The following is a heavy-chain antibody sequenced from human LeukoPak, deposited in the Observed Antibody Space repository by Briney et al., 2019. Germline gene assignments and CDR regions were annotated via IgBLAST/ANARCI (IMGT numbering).Heavy chain of an antibody. CDR3: ARAPRYNWNLFDY. CDR2: IIPIFGTA. Sequence: SSVKVSCKGSRGTFSSYAISWVRQAPGQELEWVGGIIPIFGTANYAEKFQGRVTITTDESTSTAYMELSSLRSEDTAVYYCARAPRYNWNLFDYWGQGTLVTVSS. V-gene: IGHV1-69*05. J-gene: IGHJ4*02. CDR1: RGTFSSYA. D-gene: IGHD1-7*01.